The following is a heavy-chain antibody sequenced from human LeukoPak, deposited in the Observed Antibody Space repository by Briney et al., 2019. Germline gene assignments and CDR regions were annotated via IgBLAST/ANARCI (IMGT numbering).Heavy chain of an antibody. CDR3: SAILYH. V-gene: IGHV3-7*01. CDR2: INQDGSQT. CDR1: GFTSGHIFTDYW. D-gene: IGHD2-2*01. Sequence: PGGSLRLSCVASGFTSGHIFTDYWMTWVRQVPGKGLEWVANINQDGSQTYYLDSVKARFTISRDNAKESVSLQMSSLRAEDTAIYYCSAILYHWGQGTLVTVSS. J-gene: IGHJ4*02.